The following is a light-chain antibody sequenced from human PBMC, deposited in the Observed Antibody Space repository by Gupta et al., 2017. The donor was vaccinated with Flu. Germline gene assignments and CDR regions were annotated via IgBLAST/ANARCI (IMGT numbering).Light chain of an antibody. CDR3: GSWETSLRARV. CDR1: ASNIGRSF. Sequence: QSFLTQPPSVPAAPGQKVTISCSGGASNIGRSFVSWYQHLPGSAPKLIIYDNVKRPSGIPDRFSGSKSGTSATLTITGLRTGDEANYYCGSWETSLRARVFGGGTKLTVL. CDR2: DNV. J-gene: IGLJ3*02. V-gene: IGLV1-51*01.